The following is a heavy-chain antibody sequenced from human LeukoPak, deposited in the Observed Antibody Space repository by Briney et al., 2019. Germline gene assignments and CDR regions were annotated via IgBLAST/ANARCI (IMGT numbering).Heavy chain of an antibody. D-gene: IGHD2-2*01. CDR1: GGSIRSSYYY. CDR3: ARGPRYCSSTSCSSRRIDY. Sequence: SETLSLTCTVSGGSIRSSYYYWGWIRQPPGKGLEWIGEINHSGSTNYNPSLKSRVTISVDTSKNQFSLKLSSVTAADTAVYYCARGPRYCSSTSCSSRRIDYWGQGTLVTVSS. V-gene: IGHV4-39*07. J-gene: IGHJ4*02. CDR2: INHSGST.